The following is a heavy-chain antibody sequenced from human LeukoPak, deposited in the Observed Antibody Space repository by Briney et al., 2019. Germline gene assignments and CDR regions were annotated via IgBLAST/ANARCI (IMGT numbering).Heavy chain of an antibody. CDR3: ARAPRGIAAAGFDY. CDR1: GFTFSSYS. D-gene: IGHD6-13*01. Sequence: PGGSLRLSCAASGFTFSSYSMNWVHQAPGKGLEWVSSISSSSSYIYYADSVKGRFTISRDNAKNSLYLQMNSLRAEDTAVYYCARAPRGIAAAGFDYWGQGTLVTVSS. CDR2: ISSSSSYI. V-gene: IGHV3-21*01. J-gene: IGHJ4*02.